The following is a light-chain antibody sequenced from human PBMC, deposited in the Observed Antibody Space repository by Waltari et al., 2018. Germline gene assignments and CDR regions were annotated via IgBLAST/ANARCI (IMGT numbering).Light chain of an antibody. CDR1: SSDVGGYNY. CDR2: EVS. Sequence: QSALTQPASVSGSPGQSLTISCTGTSSDVGGYNYASWYQQHPGKAPKLKIYEVSNRPSGVSNRFSGSKSGNTASLTISGLQAEDEADYYCSSYTSSSTVVFGGGTKLTVL. V-gene: IGLV2-14*01. CDR3: SSYTSSSTVV. J-gene: IGLJ2*01.